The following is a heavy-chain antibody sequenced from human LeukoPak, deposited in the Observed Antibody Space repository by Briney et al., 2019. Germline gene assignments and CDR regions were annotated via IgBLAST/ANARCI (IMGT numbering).Heavy chain of an antibody. J-gene: IGHJ5*02. CDR3: ARSSRGSSWYLYWFDP. Sequence: GGSLRLSCAASGFTFDDYGMSWVRQAPGKGLEWVSGINWNGGSTGYADSVKGRFTISRDNAKNPLYLQMNSLRAEDTALYYCARSSRGSSWYLYWFDPWGQGTLVTVSS. V-gene: IGHV3-20*04. D-gene: IGHD6-13*01. CDR2: INWNGGST. CDR1: GFTFDDYG.